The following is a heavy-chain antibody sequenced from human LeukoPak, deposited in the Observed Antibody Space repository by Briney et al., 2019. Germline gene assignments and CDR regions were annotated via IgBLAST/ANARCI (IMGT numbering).Heavy chain of an antibody. V-gene: IGHV4-31*03. CDR2: IYYSGST. CDR1: GGSISSGGYY. D-gene: IGHD5-12*01. CDR3: VRVRGYSGYDNWRSDP. J-gene: IGHJ5*02. Sequence: SQTLSLTCTVSGGSISSGGYYWSWIRQHPGKGLEWIGYIYYSGSTNYNPSLKSRVTISVDTSKNQFSLKLSSVTAADTAVYYCVRVRGYSGYDNWRSDPWGQGTLVTVSS.